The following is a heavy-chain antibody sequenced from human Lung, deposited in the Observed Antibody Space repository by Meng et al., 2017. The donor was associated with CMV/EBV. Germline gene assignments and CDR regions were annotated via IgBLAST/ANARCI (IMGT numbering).Heavy chain of an antibody. D-gene: IGHD6-19*01. J-gene: IGHJ4*02. Sequence: QLHWQESGPGLGKPSETLSLTCTGAGGSISSSGYYWGWIRQPPGKGLEWIGSIHYRGSTYYNPSLKGRVTISVDTSKNQFSLKVNSVTAADTAVYYCGREALSIAVASTDHWGQGTLVTVSS. CDR3: GREALSIAVASTDH. CDR2: IHYRGST. V-gene: IGHV4-39*07. CDR1: GGSISSSGYY.